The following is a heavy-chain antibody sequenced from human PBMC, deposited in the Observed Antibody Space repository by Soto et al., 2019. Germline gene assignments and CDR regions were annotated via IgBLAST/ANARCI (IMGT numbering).Heavy chain of an antibody. J-gene: IGHJ4*02. CDR1: GFTFSRFW. D-gene: IGHD4-17*01. CDR2: IQQDGSEK. V-gene: IGHV3-7*03. Sequence: GGSLRLSCAVSGFTFSRFWMGWVRQAPGRGLEWVANIQQDGSEKYYVDSVKGRFTMSKDNVKNSLYLQMNSLGAEDTAVYYCARVRYGGYSYYFDYWGQGXLATVAS. CDR3: ARVRYGGYSYYFDY.